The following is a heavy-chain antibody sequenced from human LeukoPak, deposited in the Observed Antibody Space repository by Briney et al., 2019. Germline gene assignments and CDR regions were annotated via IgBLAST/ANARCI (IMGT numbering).Heavy chain of an antibody. V-gene: IGHV3-21*05. D-gene: IGHD6-19*01. CDR1: GFTFSRYS. CDR2: ISSSSSYT. J-gene: IGHJ4*02. Sequence: GGSLRLSCAASGFTFSRYSMNWVRQAPGKGLEWVSYISSSSSYTNYADSVKGRFTISRDNAKNSLYLQMNSLRAEDTAVYFCAKDARRSSGWWFFDHWGQGTLVTVSS. CDR3: AKDARRSSGWWFFDH.